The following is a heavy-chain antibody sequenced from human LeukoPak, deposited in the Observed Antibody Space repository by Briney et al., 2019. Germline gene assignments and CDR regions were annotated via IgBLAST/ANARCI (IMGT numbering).Heavy chain of an antibody. V-gene: IGHV3-23*01. CDR1: GFSFSSYA. CDR3: AKDRGLVGATPSNFDY. D-gene: IGHD1-26*01. Sequence: GGSLRLSCTASGFSFSSYAMNWVRPVAGKGLEWDSGIRGSGGSTYYADSVKGRFTISRDNSKNTVYLQMNSLRAEDTAVYYCAKDRGLVGATPSNFDYWGQGTLVTVSS. J-gene: IGHJ4*02. CDR2: IRGSGGST.